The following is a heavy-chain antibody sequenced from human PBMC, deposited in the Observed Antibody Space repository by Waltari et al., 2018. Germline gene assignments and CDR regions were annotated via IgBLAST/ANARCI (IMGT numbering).Heavy chain of an antibody. D-gene: IGHD4-4*01. CDR3: TTDTFYMKGFDP. Sequence: EGQLVESGGGLVQPGGSLTVSCAASGSNFINAWMYWVRQTPGKGLEWVGRIKSKADGGTIDYGAPVKGRFTISRDDSEDMLYLQMNSLKTEDTALYYCTTDTFYMKGFDPWGQGTLVTVSS. CDR2: IKSKADGGTI. CDR1: GSNFINAW. V-gene: IGHV3-15*01. J-gene: IGHJ5*02.